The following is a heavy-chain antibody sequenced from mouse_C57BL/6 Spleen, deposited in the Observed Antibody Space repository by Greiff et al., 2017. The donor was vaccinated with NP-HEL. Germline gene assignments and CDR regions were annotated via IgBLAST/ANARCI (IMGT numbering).Heavy chain of an antibody. J-gene: IGHJ2*01. Sequence: VQLQQPGAELVRPGSSVKLSCKASGYTFTSYWMHWVKQRPIQGLEWIGNIDPSDSETHYNQKFKDKATLTVDKSSSTAYMQLSSLTSEDSAVYYCARSGVRSYYFDYWGQGTTLTVSS. V-gene: IGHV1-52*01. CDR1: GYTFTSYW. CDR3: ARSGVRSYYFDY. D-gene: IGHD1-1*01. CDR2: IDPSDSET.